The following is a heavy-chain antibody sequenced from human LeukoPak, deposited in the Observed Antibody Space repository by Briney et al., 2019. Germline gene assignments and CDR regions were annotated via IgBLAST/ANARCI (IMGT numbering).Heavy chain of an antibody. V-gene: IGHV3-21*01. Sequence: GGSLRFSGAASGFTFSSYSMNWVRQAPGKGLEWVSSISSSSSYIYYADSVKGRFTISRDNAKNSLYLQMNSLRAEDTAVYYCARDQVYSGYDFFDYWGQGTLVTVSS. CDR3: ARDQVYSGYDFFDY. J-gene: IGHJ4*02. D-gene: IGHD5-12*01. CDR1: GFTFSSYS. CDR2: ISSSSSYI.